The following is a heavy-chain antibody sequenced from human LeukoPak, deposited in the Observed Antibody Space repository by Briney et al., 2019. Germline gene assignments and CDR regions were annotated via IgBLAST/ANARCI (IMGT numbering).Heavy chain of an antibody. CDR2: IIPIFGTA. CDR1: GGTFSSYA. CDR3: ARDAVMVATYEGDLFYFDY. J-gene: IGHJ4*02. D-gene: IGHD5-12*01. V-gene: IGHV1-69*13. Sequence: RASVKVSCKASGGTFSSYAISWVRQAPGQGLEWMGGIIPIFGTANYAQKFQGRVTITADESTSTAYMELSSLRSEDTAVYYCARDAVMVATYEGDLFYFDYWGQGTLVTVSS.